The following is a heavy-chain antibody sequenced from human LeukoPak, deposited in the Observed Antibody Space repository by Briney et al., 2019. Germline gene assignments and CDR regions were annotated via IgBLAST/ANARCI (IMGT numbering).Heavy chain of an antibody. Sequence: GGSLRLSCAASGFTFSSYDMSWVRQAPGKGLEWVSYISGSGGSTYYADSVKGRFTISRDNSKNTLYLQMNSLRAEDTAVYYCDPRVPAAFDPWGQGTLVTVSS. V-gene: IGHV3-23*01. CDR3: DPRVPAAFDP. CDR1: GFTFSSYD. CDR2: ISGSGGST. D-gene: IGHD2-2*01. J-gene: IGHJ5*02.